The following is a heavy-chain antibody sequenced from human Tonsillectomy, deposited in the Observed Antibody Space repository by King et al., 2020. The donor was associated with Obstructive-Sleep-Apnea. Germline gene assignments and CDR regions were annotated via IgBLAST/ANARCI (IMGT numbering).Heavy chain of an antibody. CDR1: GFTFDDYG. Sequence: VQLVESGGGLVQPGRSLRLSCATSGFTFDDYGMHWVRQAPGKGLEWVSGINWNSGSKGYADSVKGRFTVSRDNAKNYFYLQMNSLKPEEPALYSCAKSYRRRWYVPFDYSGQGTLVTVSP. V-gene: IGHV3-9*01. J-gene: IGHJ4*02. CDR3: AKSYRRRWYVPFDY. D-gene: IGHD6-19*01. CDR2: INWNSGSK.